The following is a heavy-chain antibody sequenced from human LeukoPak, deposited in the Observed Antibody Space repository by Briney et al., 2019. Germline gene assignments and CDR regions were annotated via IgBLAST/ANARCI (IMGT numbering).Heavy chain of an antibody. D-gene: IGHD6-25*01. CDR3: ARVAANWFDP. CDR1: GGSISSYY. V-gene: IGHV4-59*01. J-gene: IGHJ5*02. CDR2: IYYSGST. Sequence: SETLFLTCTVSGGSISSYYWSWIRQPPGKGLEWIGYIYYSGSTNYNPSLKSRVTISVDTSKNQFSLKLSSVTAADTAVYYCARVAANWFDPWGQGTLVTVSS.